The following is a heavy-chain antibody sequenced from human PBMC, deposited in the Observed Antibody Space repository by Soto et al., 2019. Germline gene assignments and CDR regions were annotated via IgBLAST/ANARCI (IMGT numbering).Heavy chain of an antibody. D-gene: IGHD3-22*01. J-gene: IGHJ4*02. Sequence: GESLKISCKGSGYSFAGYWITWVRQKPGKGLEWMGRIDPSDSQTYYSPSFRGHVTISVTKSITTVFLQWSGLRASDTAMYYCARQVYDSDTGPNFQYYFESWGQGTPVTVSS. V-gene: IGHV5-10-1*01. CDR1: GYSFAGYW. CDR3: ARQVYDSDTGPNFQYYFES. CDR2: IDPSDSQT.